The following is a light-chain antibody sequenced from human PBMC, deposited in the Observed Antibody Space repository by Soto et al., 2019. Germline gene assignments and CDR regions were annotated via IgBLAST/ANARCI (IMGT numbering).Light chain of an antibody. CDR2: MNN. J-gene: IGLJ3*02. CDR1: SSNIGSAI. V-gene: IGLV1-47*01. CDR3: VAWDDNLSSRV. Sequence: QAVVTQPPSVSGTPGQRVTISCSGSSSNIGSAIVHWYQQLPGTAPKHLIYMNNQRPSGVPDRFSGSKSGTSASLVITGLRPEDEADYYCVAWDDNLSSRVFGGGTKLTVL.